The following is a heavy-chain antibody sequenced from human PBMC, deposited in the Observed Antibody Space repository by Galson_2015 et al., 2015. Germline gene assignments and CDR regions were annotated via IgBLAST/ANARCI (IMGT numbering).Heavy chain of an antibody. Sequence: CAISGDSVSSNSAAWNWIRQSPSRGLEWLGRTYYRSKWYNDYAVSVKSRITINPDTSKNQFSLQLNSVTPEDTAVYYCARSKPRYCSGGSCYSDYYYGMDVWGQGTTVTVSS. CDR1: GDSVSSNSAA. D-gene: IGHD2-15*01. CDR2: TYYRSKWYN. J-gene: IGHJ6*02. V-gene: IGHV6-1*01. CDR3: ARSKPRYCSGGSCYSDYYYGMDV.